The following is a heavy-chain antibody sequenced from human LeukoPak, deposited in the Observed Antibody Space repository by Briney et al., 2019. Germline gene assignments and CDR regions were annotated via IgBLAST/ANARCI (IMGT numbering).Heavy chain of an antibody. D-gene: IGHD2-15*01. Sequence: PSETLSLTCTVSGGSISGYYWSWVRQSPEKGLESIGFIYSTGSTSYSPSLRSRVTISIDTSQNQFYLRLTSVTAADTAVYYCARFSQYSASPYHDLDYWGQGTLVSVSS. CDR2: IYSTGST. V-gene: IGHV4-59*01. CDR3: ARFSQYSASPYHDLDY. CDR1: GGSISGYY. J-gene: IGHJ4*02.